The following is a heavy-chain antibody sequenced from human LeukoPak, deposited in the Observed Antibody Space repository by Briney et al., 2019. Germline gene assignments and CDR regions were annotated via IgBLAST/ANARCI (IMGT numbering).Heavy chain of an antibody. CDR2: ISSSTI. CDR1: GFTFSSYA. D-gene: IGHD4-17*01. CDR3: ARVPNGDYVIWFDP. V-gene: IGHV3-48*01. J-gene: IGHJ5*02. Sequence: GGSLRLSCAASGFTFSSYAMSWVRQAPGKGLEWVSYISSSTIYYADSVKGRFTISRDNAKNSLYLQMNSLRAEDTAVYYCARVPNGDYVIWFDPWGQGTLVTVSS.